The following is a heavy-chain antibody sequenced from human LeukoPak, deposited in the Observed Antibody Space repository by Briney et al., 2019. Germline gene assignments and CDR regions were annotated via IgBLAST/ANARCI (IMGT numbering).Heavy chain of an antibody. CDR3: ARGYGVPAANLDY. D-gene: IGHD2-2*01. V-gene: IGHV1-2*02. J-gene: IGHJ4*02. CDR2: INPNSGGT. Sequence: GASVKVSCKASGYTFTGYYMHWVRQAPGQGLEWMGWINPNSGGTNYAQKFQGRVTMTRDTSIGTAYMELSRLRSDDTAVYYCARGYGVPAANLDYWGQGTLVTVSS. CDR1: GYTFTGYY.